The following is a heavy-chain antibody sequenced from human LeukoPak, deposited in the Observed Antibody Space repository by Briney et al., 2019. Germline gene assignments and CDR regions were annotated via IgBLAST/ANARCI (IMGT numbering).Heavy chain of an antibody. CDR3: ARTGPRYCSGGSCYDYLHYFDY. CDR1: GGSISSGGYS. CDR2: IYHSGST. V-gene: IGHV4-30-2*01. Sequence: PSQTLSLTCAVSGGSISSGGYSWSWIRQPPGKGLEWIGYIYHSGSTNYNPSLKSRVTISVDTSKNQFSLKLSSVTAADTAVYYCARTGPRYCSGGSCYDYLHYFDYWGQGTLVTVSS. J-gene: IGHJ4*02. D-gene: IGHD2-15*01.